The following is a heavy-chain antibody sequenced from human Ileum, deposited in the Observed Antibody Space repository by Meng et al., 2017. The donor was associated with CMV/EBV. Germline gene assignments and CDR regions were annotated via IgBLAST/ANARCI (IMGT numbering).Heavy chain of an antibody. V-gene: IGHV3-23*01. CDR3: ARGDYAYDY. CDR2: ITANDVTT. J-gene: IGHJ4*02. CDR1: GYTLVSYA. Sequence: LGRSCAASGYTLVSYALSWVRQAPGKGLEWISSITANDVTTFYTDSVKGRFTISRDSSKITLSLQVNSLRADDSAVYFCARGDYAYDYWGQGTLVTVSS. D-gene: IGHD4-17*01.